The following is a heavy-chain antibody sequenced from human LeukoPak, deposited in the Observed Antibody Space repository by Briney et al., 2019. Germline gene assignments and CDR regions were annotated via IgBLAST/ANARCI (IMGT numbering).Heavy chain of an antibody. Sequence: TETLSLTCTVSGGSISSYYWSWIRQPPGKGLEWIGYIYYSGSTNYNPSLKSRATISVDTSKNQFSLKLSSVTAADTAVYYCARNLGGSSWVFDYWGQGTLVTVSS. CDR2: IYYSGST. CDR1: GGSISSYY. J-gene: IGHJ4*02. V-gene: IGHV4-59*01. CDR3: ARNLGGSSWVFDY. D-gene: IGHD6-13*01.